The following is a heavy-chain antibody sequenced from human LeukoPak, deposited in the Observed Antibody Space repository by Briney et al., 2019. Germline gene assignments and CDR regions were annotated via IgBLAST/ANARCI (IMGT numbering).Heavy chain of an antibody. Sequence: ASVKVSCKASGYTFTSYGISWVRQAPGQGLEWMGWISAYNGNTNYAQKLQGRVTMTTDTSTSAAYMELRSLRSEDTAVYYCARQGIFDYDRLFDYWGQGTLVTVSS. J-gene: IGHJ4*02. CDR3: ARQGIFDYDRLFDY. CDR1: GYTFTSYG. V-gene: IGHV1-18*01. CDR2: ISAYNGNT. D-gene: IGHD3-22*01.